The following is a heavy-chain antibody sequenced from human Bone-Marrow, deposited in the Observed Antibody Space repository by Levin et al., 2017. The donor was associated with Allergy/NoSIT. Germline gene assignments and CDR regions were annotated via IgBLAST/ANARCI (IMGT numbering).Heavy chain of an antibody. D-gene: IGHD3-10*01. CDR1: EYSFISYF. Sequence: ASVKVSCKASEYSFISYFLHWVRQAPGQGLEWMGIINPSGDYISYAQRFQGRLTMTRDTSTSTLYMELSSLRSEDTAVYYCARDLMNRGKYYYGSGSSYYYYGMDVWGQGTTVTVS. CDR2: INPSGDYI. CDR3: ARDLMNRGKYYYGSGSSYYYYGMDV. V-gene: IGHV1-46*01. J-gene: IGHJ6*02.